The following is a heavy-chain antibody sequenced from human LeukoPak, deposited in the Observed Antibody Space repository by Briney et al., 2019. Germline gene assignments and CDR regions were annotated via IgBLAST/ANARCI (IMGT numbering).Heavy chain of an antibody. CDR2: INHSGST. V-gene: IGHV4-34*01. D-gene: IGHD5-24*01. Sequence: SETLSLTCAVYGGSFSGYYWSWIRQPPGKGLEWIGEINHSGSTNYNPSLKSRVTISVDTSKNQFSLKLSSVTAADTAVYYCARGGRWLLYYFDYWGQGTLVTVSS. CDR3: ARGGRWLLYYFDY. CDR1: GGSFSGYY. J-gene: IGHJ4*02.